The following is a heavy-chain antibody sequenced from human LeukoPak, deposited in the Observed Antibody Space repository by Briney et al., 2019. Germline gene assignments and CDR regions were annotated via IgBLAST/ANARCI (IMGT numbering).Heavy chain of an antibody. D-gene: IGHD3-10*01. CDR3: ARVGGILRATDVFDI. Sequence: ASVKVSCTASGYTFSNYGISWVRQAPGQGLGWMGGISAYNGYKNHAQTFQGRVTMTIDTYTNIAYMELRSLRSDDTAVYYCARVGGILRATDVFDIWGQGTMVTVS. CDR1: GYTFSNYG. V-gene: IGHV1-18*04. CDR2: ISAYNGYK. J-gene: IGHJ3*02.